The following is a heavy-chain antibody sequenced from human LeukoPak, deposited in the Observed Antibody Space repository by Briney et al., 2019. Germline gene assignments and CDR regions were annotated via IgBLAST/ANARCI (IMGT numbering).Heavy chain of an antibody. Sequence: SETLSLTCTVSGGSISSYYWSWIRQPPGKGLEWIGYIYYSGSTNYTPSLKSRVTISVDTSKNQFSLKLSSVTAADTAVYYCARWLRSGWQQFDYWGQGTLVTVSS. V-gene: IGHV4-59*08. CDR2: IYYSGST. CDR1: GGSISSYY. CDR3: ARWLRSGWQQFDY. J-gene: IGHJ4*02. D-gene: IGHD6-19*01.